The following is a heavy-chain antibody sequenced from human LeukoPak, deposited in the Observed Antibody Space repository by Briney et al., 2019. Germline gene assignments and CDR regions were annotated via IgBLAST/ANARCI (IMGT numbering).Heavy chain of an antibody. Sequence: SETLSLTCTVSGGSISSSSYFWGWVRQPPGKGLEWIATIYYSGSTYYNPSLKSRVTISVDASKNQFSLKLTSVTAADTAMYYCARQGGVTMVQGVEFDPWGQGTLVTVSS. J-gene: IGHJ5*02. CDR2: IYYSGST. CDR3: ARQGGVTMVQGVEFDP. D-gene: IGHD3-10*01. V-gene: IGHV4-39*01. CDR1: GGSISSSSYF.